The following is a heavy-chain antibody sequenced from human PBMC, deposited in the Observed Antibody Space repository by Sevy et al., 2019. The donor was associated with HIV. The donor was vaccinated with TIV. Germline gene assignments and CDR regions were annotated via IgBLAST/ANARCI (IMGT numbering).Heavy chain of an antibody. Sequence: GGYLRLSCAASGFTFSSYEMNWVRQAPGKGLERVSYISSSGSTIYYADSVKGRFTISRNNAKNSLYLQMNSLRAEDTAVYYCSRIAAAGPHDAFDIWGQGTMVTVSS. CDR2: ISSSGSTI. CDR1: GFTFSSYE. CDR3: SRIAAAGPHDAFDI. D-gene: IGHD6-13*01. V-gene: IGHV3-48*03. J-gene: IGHJ3*02.